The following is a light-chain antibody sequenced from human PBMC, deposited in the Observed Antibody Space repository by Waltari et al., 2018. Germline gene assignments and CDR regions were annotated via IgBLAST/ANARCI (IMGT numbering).Light chain of an antibody. CDR2: MAS. CDR1: QSVGTW. CDR3: QQYSSFST. J-gene: IGKJ2*01. Sequence: DIQMTQSPSTLSASVGDRVTISCRASQSVGTWLAWYQQKPGKARKLLIYMASSLESGVPSRFSGSGSGREFTLTISSLQPDDFATYSCQQYSSFSTFGQGTKVDI. V-gene: IGKV1-5*03.